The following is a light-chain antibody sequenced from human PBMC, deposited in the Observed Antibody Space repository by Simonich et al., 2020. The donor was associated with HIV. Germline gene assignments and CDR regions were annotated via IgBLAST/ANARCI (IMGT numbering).Light chain of an antibody. CDR3: QQYNSYSQGT. CDR2: KAS. V-gene: IGKV1-5*03. CDR1: QSISLW. J-gene: IGKJ1*01. Sequence: DIQMTQSPSTLSASVGDRVTITCRASQSISLWLAWYQQKPGKAPNLLIYKASSLERGVPSRFSGSGSGTEFTLTISSLQPDDFATYYCQQYNSYSQGTFGQGTKVEIK.